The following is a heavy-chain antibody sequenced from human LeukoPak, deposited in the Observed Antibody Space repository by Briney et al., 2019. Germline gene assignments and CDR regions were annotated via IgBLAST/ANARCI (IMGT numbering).Heavy chain of an antibody. CDR1: GFTFSTHG. CDR2: IGGSSIGHST. D-gene: IGHD3-10*01. V-gene: IGHV3-23*01. Sequence: PGGSLRLSCFGSGFTFSTHGMNWVRQAPGKGLEWVSGIGGSSIGHSTHYADSVKGRFTISRDNSKNTLYLQMNSLRAEDTAVYYCARDQAGSGHYADYWGQGTLVTVSS. J-gene: IGHJ4*02. CDR3: ARDQAGSGHYADY.